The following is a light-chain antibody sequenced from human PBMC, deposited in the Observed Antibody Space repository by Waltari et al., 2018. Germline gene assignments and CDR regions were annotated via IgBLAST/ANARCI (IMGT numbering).Light chain of an antibody. Sequence: EIVMTQSPASLYVSPGERATLSCSASQSIRTTLAWYQQKPGQAPRLLIYSASTRAIGIPARFSGSGSGTEFTLTISSLQSEDFAVYYCQQYNNWPRTFGQGTKLEIK. V-gene: IGKV3-15*01. CDR2: SAS. CDR3: QQYNNWPRT. J-gene: IGKJ2*01. CDR1: QSIRTT.